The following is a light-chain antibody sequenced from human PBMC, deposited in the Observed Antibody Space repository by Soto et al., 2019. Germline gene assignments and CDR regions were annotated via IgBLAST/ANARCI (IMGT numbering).Light chain of an antibody. CDR1: SSDVGGYNY. CDR2: EVS. J-gene: IGLJ1*01. V-gene: IGLV2-8*01. Sequence: QSALTQPPSASGSPEQSVTISCTGTSSDVGGYNYVSWYQQHPGKAPKLMIYEVSKRPSGAPDRFSGSKSGNTASLTVSGLQAEDEADYYCSSYAGSNNFVVFGTGTKVTVL. CDR3: SSYAGSNNFVV.